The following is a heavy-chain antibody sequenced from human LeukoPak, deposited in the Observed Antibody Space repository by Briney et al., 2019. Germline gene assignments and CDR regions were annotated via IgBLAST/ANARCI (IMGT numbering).Heavy chain of an antibody. CDR3: ARGGVAAADRYNWFDP. J-gene: IGHJ5*02. CDR2: IIPIFGTA. D-gene: IGHD6-13*01. Sequence: SVKVSCKASGGTFSSYAISWVRQAPGQGLEWMGGIIPIFGTANYAQKFQGRVTITTDESTSTAYMELSSLRSEDTAVYYCARGGVAAADRYNWFDPWGQGTLVTVSS. CDR1: GGTFSSYA. V-gene: IGHV1-69*05.